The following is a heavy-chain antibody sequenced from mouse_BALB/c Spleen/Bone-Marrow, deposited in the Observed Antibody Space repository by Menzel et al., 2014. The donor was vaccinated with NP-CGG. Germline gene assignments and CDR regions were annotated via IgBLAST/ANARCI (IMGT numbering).Heavy chain of an antibody. D-gene: IGHD1-1*02. CDR1: GYRFTTYV. J-gene: IGHJ1*01. CDR3: ARNYGHWYFDV. V-gene: IGHV1-14*01. CDR2: INPYDDVT. Sequence: VQLQQPGPELVKPGASVKMSCKTSGYRFTTYVMHWVKQKPGQGLEWIGYINPYDDVTNYNEKFKGKATLTSDKSSSTSYMELSSLTSEDSAVYCCARNYGHWYFDVWGAGTTVTVSS.